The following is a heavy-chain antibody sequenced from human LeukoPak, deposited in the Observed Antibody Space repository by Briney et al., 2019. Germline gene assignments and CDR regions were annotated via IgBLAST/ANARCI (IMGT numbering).Heavy chain of an antibody. V-gene: IGHV1-69*13. CDR1: GYTFTSYG. J-gene: IGHJ3*01. D-gene: IGHD4-17*01. CDR2: IIPIFGTA. CDR3: ARDWEDGDYLVRAFDF. Sequence: SVTVSCKASGYTFTSYGISWVRQAPGQGLGWMGGIIPIFGTANYAQKFQGRVTITADESTSTAYMELSSLRSEDTAVYYCARDWEDGDYLVRAFDFWGQGTMVTVSS.